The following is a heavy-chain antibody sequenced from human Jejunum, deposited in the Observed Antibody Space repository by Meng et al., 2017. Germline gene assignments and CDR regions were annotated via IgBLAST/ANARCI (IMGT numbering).Heavy chain of an antibody. CDR2: INPNSGGT. CDR1: GYTFSDYY. V-gene: IGHV1-2*06. CDR3: ARDLGAVAGLDS. Sequence: QVQLVQSGAEVKKPGASVRVSCKASGYTFSDYYIYWVRQAPGQGLECMGRINPNSGGTNYAQEFQGRVTMTRDTSITTAYMELYRLKFADTAVYYCARDLGAVAGLDSWGQGTLVTVSS. D-gene: IGHD6-19*01. J-gene: IGHJ4*02.